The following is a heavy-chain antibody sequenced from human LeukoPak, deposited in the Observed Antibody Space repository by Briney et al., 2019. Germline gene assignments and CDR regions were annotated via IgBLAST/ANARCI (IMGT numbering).Heavy chain of an antibody. CDR1: GGSISSYY. D-gene: IGHD5-24*01. J-gene: IGHJ6*02. V-gene: IGHV4-59*01. CDR3: AAWDGYNYFYYGMDV. CDR2: IYYSGST. Sequence: SETLSLTCTVSGGSISSYYWSWIRQPPGKGLEWIGYIYYSGSTNYNPSLKSRVTISVDTFKNQFSLKLSSVTAADTAVYYCAAWDGYNYFYYGMDVWGQGTTVTVSS.